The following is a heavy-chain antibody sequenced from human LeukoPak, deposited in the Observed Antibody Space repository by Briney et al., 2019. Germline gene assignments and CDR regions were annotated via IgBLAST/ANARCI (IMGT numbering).Heavy chain of an antibody. D-gene: IGHD3-10*01. CDR2: IYSGGST. CDR3: AALWSLDY. CDR1: GFTVSSNC. Sequence: GGSLRPSCAASGFTVSSNCMSWVRQAPGKGLEWVSVIYSGGSTYYAGSVKGRFTISRDNSKNTLYLQMNSLRAEDTAVYYCAALWSLDYWGQGTLVTVSS. V-gene: IGHV3-53*01. J-gene: IGHJ4*02.